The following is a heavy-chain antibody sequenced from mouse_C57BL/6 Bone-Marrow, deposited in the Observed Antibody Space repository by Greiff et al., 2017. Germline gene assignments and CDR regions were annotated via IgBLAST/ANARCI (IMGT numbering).Heavy chain of an antibody. CDR3: ARCYYSNYVDY. Sequence: EVQLQQSGPELVKPGASVKISCKASGYTFTDYYMNWVKQSHGKSLEWIGDINPNNGGTSYNQKFKGKATLTVDKSSSTAYMELRSLTSEDSAVYYCARCYYSNYVDYWGQGTTLTVSS. CDR1: GYTFTDYY. D-gene: IGHD2-5*01. V-gene: IGHV1-26*01. CDR2: INPNNGGT. J-gene: IGHJ2*01.